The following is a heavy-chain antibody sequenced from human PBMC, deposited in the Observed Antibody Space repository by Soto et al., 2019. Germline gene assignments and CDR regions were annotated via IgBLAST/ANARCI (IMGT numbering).Heavy chain of an antibody. D-gene: IGHD3-16*01. Sequence: HSATLSLTCSVSGASLISCWSYLTWIRQHPGKGLEWIGYMYYSGGTYYNPSLKSRVTISLDTSKNQFSLELTSVTAADTAMYYCARGVMITYGGVRLDDWGRGNLVTVSS. CDR3: ARGVMITYGGVRLDD. V-gene: IGHV4-31*03. J-gene: IGHJ4*02. CDR2: MYYSGGT. CDR1: GASLISCWSY.